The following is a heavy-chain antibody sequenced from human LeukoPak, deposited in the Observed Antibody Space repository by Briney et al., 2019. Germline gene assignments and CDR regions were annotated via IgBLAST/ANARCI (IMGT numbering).Heavy chain of an antibody. V-gene: IGHV3-23*01. CDR3: AKGSYYDSSGSFYFDY. J-gene: IGHJ4*02. Sequence: GGSLRLSCAASGFTFSSYAMSWVRQAPGKGLEWVSGISGSGDNTYYADSVKGRFIISRDNSKNTLYVQVNSLGTEDTAAYYCAKGSYYDSSGSFYFDYWGQGTLVTVSS. D-gene: IGHD3-22*01. CDR1: GFTFSSYA. CDR2: ISGSGDNT.